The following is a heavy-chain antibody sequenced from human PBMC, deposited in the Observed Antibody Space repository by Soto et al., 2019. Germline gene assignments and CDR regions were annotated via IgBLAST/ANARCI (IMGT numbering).Heavy chain of an antibody. J-gene: IGHJ4*02. D-gene: IGHD3-3*01. CDR3: ARGTTYYDFWSGYYLDY. V-gene: IGHV4-61*01. Sequence: SETLSLTCTVSGGSVSSGSYYWSWIRQPPGKGLEWIGYIYYSGSTDYNPSLKSRVTISVDTSKNQFSLKLSSVTAADTAVYYCARGTTYYDFWSGYYLDYWGQGTLVTVSS. CDR2: IYYSGST. CDR1: GGSVSSGSYY.